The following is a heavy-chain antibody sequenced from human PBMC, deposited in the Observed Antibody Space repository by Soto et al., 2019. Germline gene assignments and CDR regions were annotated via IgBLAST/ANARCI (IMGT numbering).Heavy chain of an antibody. D-gene: IGHD6-13*01. J-gene: IGHJ4*02. CDR2: IWYDGSNK. CDR1: GFTFSSYG. Sequence: QVQLVESGGGVVQPGRSLRLSCAASGFTFSSYGMHWVRQAPGKGLEWVAVIWYDGSNKYYADSVKGRFTISRDNAKNTLYQQMNSLRSEDTAVYYFARTTSSSFYFDYWGQGTLVTVSS. CDR3: ARTTSSSFYFDY. V-gene: IGHV3-33*01.